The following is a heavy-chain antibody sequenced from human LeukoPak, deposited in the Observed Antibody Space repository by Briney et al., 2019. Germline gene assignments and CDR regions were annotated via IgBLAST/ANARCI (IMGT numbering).Heavy chain of an antibody. CDR2: IIPILGIA. D-gene: IGHD3-10*01. CDR1: GGTFSSYA. CDR3: ARVRYYGSGSYYISDY. J-gene: IGHJ4*02. Sequence: GASVKVSCKASGGTFSSYAISWVRRAPGQGLEWMGRIIPILGIANYAQKFQGRVTITADKSTSTAYMELSSLRSEDTAVYYCARVRYYGSGSYYISDYWGQGTLVTVSS. V-gene: IGHV1-69*04.